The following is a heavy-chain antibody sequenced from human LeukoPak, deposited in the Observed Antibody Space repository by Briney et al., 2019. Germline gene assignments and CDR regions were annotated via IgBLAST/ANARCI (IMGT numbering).Heavy chain of an antibody. CDR1: GYSISNGYY. CDR3: ARGAEYYAIWRGYAGYSDY. CDR2: ISHCGST. Sequence: SETLSLTCTVSGYSISNGYYWGWIRQPPGKGLEWVGSISHCGSTYYNPSLRSRITISLDRSKQKFPLKLTSVTAADTAVYFCARGAEYYAIWRGYAGYSDYWGQGISVTVSS. J-gene: IGHJ4*02. V-gene: IGHV4-38-2*02. D-gene: IGHD3-3*01.